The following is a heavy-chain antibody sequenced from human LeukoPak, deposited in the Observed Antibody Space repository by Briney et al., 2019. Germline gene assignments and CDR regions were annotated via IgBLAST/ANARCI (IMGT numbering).Heavy chain of an antibody. V-gene: IGHV5-51*01. J-gene: IGHJ6*02. CDR1: RYSFTSYW. CDR2: IYPGDSDT. CDR3: ARLDCSGGSCYPYYYGMDV. D-gene: IGHD2-15*01. Sequence: GESLKISCKGSRYSFTSYWIGWVRQMPGKGLEWMGIIYPGDSDTRYSPSFQGQVTISADKSISTAYLQWSSLKASDTAMYYCARLDCSGGSCYPYYYGMDVWGQGTTVTVSS.